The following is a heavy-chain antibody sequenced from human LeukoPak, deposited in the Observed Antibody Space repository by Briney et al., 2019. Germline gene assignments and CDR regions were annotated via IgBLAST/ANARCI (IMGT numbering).Heavy chain of an antibody. Sequence: PSETLSLTSTVSGGSISSSPCYWGWIRQPPGKGLEWFGTICSGGSTYYNPSLKSRVTISVDTSKNQFSLKLSSLTAADTAVYYCVKDRGNHVTDYWGQGTLVTVSS. D-gene: IGHD1-14*01. CDR2: ICSGGST. V-gene: IGHV4-39*07. CDR3: VKDRGNHVTDY. J-gene: IGHJ4*02. CDR1: GGSISSSPCY.